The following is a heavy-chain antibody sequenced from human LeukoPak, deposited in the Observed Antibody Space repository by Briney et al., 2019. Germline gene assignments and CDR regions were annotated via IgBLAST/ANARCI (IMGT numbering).Heavy chain of an antibody. CDR1: GGSISSGSYY. D-gene: IGHD3-3*01. V-gene: IGHV4-61*02. Sequence: SETLSLTCTVSGGSISSGSYYWSWIRQPAGKGLEWIGRIYTSGSTNYNPSLKSRVTISVDTSKNQFSLKLSSVTAADTAVYYCARLTTIFGVVIIADDDYWGQGTLVTVSS. CDR3: ARLTTIFGVVIIADDDY. CDR2: IYTSGST. J-gene: IGHJ4*02.